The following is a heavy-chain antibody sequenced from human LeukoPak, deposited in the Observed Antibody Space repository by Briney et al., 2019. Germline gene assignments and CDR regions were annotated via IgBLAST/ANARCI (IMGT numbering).Heavy chain of an antibody. CDR1: GGSISSSSYY. CDR3: ARERISDFWSGSSGYFDY. CDR2: IYYSGST. J-gene: IGHJ4*02. Sequence: SETLSLTCTVSGGSISSSSYYWGWIRQPPGKGLEWIGSIYYSGSTYYNPSLKSRVTISVDTSKNQFSLKLSSVTAADTAVYYCARERISDFWSGSSGYFDYWGQGTLVTVSS. V-gene: IGHV4-39*07. D-gene: IGHD3-3*01.